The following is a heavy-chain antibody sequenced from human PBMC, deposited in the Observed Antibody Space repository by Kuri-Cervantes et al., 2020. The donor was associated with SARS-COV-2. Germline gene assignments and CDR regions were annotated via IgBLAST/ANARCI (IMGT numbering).Heavy chain of an antibody. D-gene: IGHD6-13*01. Sequence: LSLTCAASGFTFSSYSMNWVRQAPGKGLEWVSSISSSSRYIYYADSVKGQFTSSRDNAKNTLYLQKSGLRAEDTVVYFCPRINWAAAIDWGQGTLVTVSS. CDR1: GFTFSSYS. J-gene: IGHJ4*02. CDR2: ISSSSRYI. V-gene: IGHV3-21*01. CDR3: PRINWAAAID.